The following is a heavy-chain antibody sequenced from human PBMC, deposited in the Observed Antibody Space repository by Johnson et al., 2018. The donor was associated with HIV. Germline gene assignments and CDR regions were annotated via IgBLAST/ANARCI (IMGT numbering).Heavy chain of an antibody. CDR2: IYSGGST. J-gene: IGHJ3*02. D-gene: IGHD6-6*01. CDR1: GLIFTRSW. Sequence: VQLVESGGGLVQPGGSLRLSCAASGLIFTRSWMHWVRQAPGKGLEWVSVIYSGGSTYYADSVKGRFTISRDNAKNSLYLQMNSLRAEDTALYYCAKAIAARPSGAFDIWGQGTMVTVSS. CDR3: AKAIAARPSGAFDI. V-gene: IGHV3-66*01.